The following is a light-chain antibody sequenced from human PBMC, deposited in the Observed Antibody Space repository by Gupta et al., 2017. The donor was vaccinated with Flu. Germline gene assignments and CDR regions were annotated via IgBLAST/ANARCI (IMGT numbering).Light chain of an antibody. J-gene: IGLJ2*01. V-gene: IGLV2-11*01. CDR1: SSDVGAYNY. Sequence: QSALTQPRSVSGSPGQSVAISCTGTSSDVGAYNYVSWYQQHPGKAPKLIIYDVTKRPSGVPDRFTGSKSGNTASLTISGLQPEDEADYHCCSVGAASFFGGGTKLTVL. CDR3: CSVGAASF. CDR2: DVT.